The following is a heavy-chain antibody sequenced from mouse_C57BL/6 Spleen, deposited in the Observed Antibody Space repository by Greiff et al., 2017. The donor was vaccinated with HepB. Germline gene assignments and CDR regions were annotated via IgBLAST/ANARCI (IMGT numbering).Heavy chain of an antibody. CDR2: IDPSDSYT. V-gene: IGHV1-69*01. Sequence: VQLQQPGAELVMPGASVKLSCKASGYTFTSYWMHWVKQRPGQGLEWIGEIDPSDSYTNYNQKFKGKSTLTVDKSSSTAYMQLSSLTSEDSAVYYCARGDGYYYFDYWGQGTTLTVSS. J-gene: IGHJ2*01. CDR3: ARGDGYYYFDY. D-gene: IGHD2-3*01. CDR1: GYTFTSYW.